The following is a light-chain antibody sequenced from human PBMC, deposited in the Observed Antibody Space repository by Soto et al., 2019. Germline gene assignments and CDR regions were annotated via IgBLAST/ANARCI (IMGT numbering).Light chain of an antibody. Sequence: ETLMTQSPATLSVSPGETVTLSCRSSQDLHIDLAWYHQKPGQAPTLLIYGVSARAPGVPARFSGAGSGTEFTLTIRSLQSADFGLYYCQQYATWPRTFGQGTK. CDR1: QDLHID. CDR3: QQYATWPRT. CDR2: GVS. J-gene: IGKJ2*01. V-gene: IGKV3-15*01.